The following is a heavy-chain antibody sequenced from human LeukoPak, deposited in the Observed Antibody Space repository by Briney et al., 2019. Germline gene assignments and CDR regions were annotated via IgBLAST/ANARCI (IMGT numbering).Heavy chain of an antibody. J-gene: IGHJ5*02. D-gene: IGHD6-13*01. CDR2: TYYRSKWYN. Sequence: SQTLSLTCAISGDSVSSNSAAWNWIRQSPSRGLEWLGRTYYRSKWYNDYAVSVKSRITINPDTSKNQFSLQLNSVTPEDTAVYYCARDGRIAAAGTGWFDPWGQGTLATVSS. V-gene: IGHV6-1*01. CDR1: GDSVSSNSAA. CDR3: ARDGRIAAAGTGWFDP.